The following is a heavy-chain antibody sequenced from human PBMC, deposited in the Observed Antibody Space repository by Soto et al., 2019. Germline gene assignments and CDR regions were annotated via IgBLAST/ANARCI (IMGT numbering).Heavy chain of an antibody. D-gene: IGHD3-3*01. V-gene: IGHV3-23*01. CDR1: GFTFSSYA. CDR3: AKGVNYDFWSGFSY. Sequence: GGSLSLSCAASGFTFSSYAMRWVRQAPGKGLEWVSAISGSGGSTYYADSVKGRFTISRDNSKNTLYLQMNSLRAEDTAVYYCAKGVNYDFWSGFSYWGQGTLVTVSS. CDR2: ISGSGGST. J-gene: IGHJ4*02.